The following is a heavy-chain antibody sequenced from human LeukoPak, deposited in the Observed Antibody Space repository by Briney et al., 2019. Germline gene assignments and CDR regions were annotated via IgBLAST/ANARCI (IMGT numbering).Heavy chain of an antibody. Sequence: VASVKVSCKASGYTFTSYDINWVRQATGQGLEWMGWMNPNSGNTGYAQKFQGRVTMTRNTFISTAYMELSSLRSEDTAVYYCARVHYGYSGYDNFDYWGQGTLVTVSS. D-gene: IGHD5-12*01. CDR2: MNPNSGNT. CDR3: ARVHYGYSGYDNFDY. V-gene: IGHV1-8*01. J-gene: IGHJ4*02. CDR1: GYTFTSYD.